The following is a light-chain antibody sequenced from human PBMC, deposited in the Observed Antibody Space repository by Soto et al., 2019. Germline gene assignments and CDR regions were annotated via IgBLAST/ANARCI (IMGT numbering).Light chain of an antibody. CDR1: SSDIGAGYR. CDR2: DNT. J-gene: IGLJ7*01. Sequence: QSVLTQPPSVSGAPGERVTISCTGSSSDIGAGYRVRWYQQVPGTAPKLLIYDNTNRPSGVSVRFSGSKSGTSASLAISGLQAEDEADYHCQSFDKYLSAVVFGGGTQLTVL. CDR3: QSFDKYLSAVV. V-gene: IGLV1-40*01.